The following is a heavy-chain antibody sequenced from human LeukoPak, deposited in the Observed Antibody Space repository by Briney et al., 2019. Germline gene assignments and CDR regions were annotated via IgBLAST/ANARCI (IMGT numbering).Heavy chain of an antibody. CDR3: ARRHYYDSSGYYDY. D-gene: IGHD3-22*01. CDR2: IYYSGST. CDR1: GGSISSSSYY. Sequence: SETLSLTCTVSGGSISSSSYYWGWIRQPPGTGLEWIGSIYYSGSTYYNPSLKSRVTISVDTSKNQFSLKLSSVTAADTAVYYCARRHYYDSSGYYDYWGQGTLVTVSS. V-gene: IGHV4-39*01. J-gene: IGHJ4*02.